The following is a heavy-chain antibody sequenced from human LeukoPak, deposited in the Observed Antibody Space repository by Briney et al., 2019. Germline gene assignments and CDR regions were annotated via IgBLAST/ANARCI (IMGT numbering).Heavy chain of an antibody. D-gene: IGHD2-2*02. CDR2: IYYSGST. CDR1: GDSINSLDL. Sequence: KPSGTLSLTCTVSGDSINSLDLWSWVRQPPGKGLEWIGYIYYSGSTYYNPSLKSRVTISVDTSKNQFSLKLSSVTAADTAVYYCARVGRTVPAAIANFFDYWGQGTLVTVSS. CDR3: ARVGRTVPAAIANFFDY. J-gene: IGHJ4*02. V-gene: IGHV4-31*03.